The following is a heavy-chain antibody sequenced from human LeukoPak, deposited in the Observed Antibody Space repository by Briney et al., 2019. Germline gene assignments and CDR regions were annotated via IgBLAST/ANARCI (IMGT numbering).Heavy chain of an antibody. CDR3: GRGRYCSGGSCYVYY. J-gene: IGHJ4*03. V-gene: IGHV4-34*01. D-gene: IGHD2-15*01. Sequence: SSETLSLTCAVYGGSFSGFYWSWIRQPPGRGLEWIGEINHRGSTNYNPSLKSRVNLSVDTSKNKCSLKRRYVAAAGPAVFFCGRGRYCSGGSCYVYYWGQGTLVTVSS. CDR1: GGSFSGFY. CDR2: INHRGST.